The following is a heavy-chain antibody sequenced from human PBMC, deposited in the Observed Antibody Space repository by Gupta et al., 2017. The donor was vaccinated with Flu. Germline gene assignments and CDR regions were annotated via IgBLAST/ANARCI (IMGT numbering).Heavy chain of an antibody. CDR2: IYPGDADT. J-gene: IGHJ6*01. CDR1: ENSFASHW. V-gene: IGHV5-51*03. D-gene: IGHD3-3*01. Sequence: EAQLVQSGAEVKKPGESLRISCKGSENSFASHWIAWVRQMSGKGLEWMGAIYPGDADTRYSPSFQGQVSISADKTTNTAYLKWSSLKAADTGIYYCARILRRADDFWSGYYTGSDFDSNGMDVWWQVTTVTVSS. CDR3: ARILRRADDFWSGYYTGSDFDSNGMDV.